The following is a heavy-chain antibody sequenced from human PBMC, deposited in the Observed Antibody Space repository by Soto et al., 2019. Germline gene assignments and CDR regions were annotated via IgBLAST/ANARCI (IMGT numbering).Heavy chain of an antibody. J-gene: IGHJ1*01. CDR1: GGLFSSFA. D-gene: IGHD3-10*01. Sequence: ASVKVSCKDSGGLFSSFAISWVRQAPGQGLEWLGGIIPVFGTTNYAEKFQDRVTITADESTDTAYMELTSLTSGDTAMYYCARGGGPYVWFNEFWGQGTLVTVSS. CDR3: ARGGGPYVWFNEF. CDR2: IIPVFGTT. V-gene: IGHV1-69*13.